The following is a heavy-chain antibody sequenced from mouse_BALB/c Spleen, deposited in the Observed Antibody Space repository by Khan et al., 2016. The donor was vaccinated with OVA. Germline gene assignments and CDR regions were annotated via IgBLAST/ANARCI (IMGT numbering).Heavy chain of an antibody. J-gene: IGHJ3*01. CDR2: INPSSGYT. Sequence: QVQLQQSGAELARPGASVKMSCKASGYTFTSYTIHWIKQRPGQGLEWIGYINPSSGYTNYNQKFKDKATLTADKSSTTAYMQLSSLTSDDSAVDYGERDGAYYRNDGWFAYWGQGTLVTVSA. V-gene: IGHV1-4*01. CDR3: ERDGAYYRNDGWFAY. D-gene: IGHD2-14*01. CDR1: GYTFTSYT.